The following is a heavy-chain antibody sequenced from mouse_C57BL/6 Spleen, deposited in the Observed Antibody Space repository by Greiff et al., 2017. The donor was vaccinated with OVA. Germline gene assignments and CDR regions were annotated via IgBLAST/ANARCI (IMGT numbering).Heavy chain of an antibody. CDR2: IHPNSGST. V-gene: IGHV1-64*01. J-gene: IGHJ3*01. CDR3: ARSDDYGSSVAY. D-gene: IGHD1-1*01. Sequence: VQLQQPGAELVKPGASVKLSCKASGYTFTRYCMHWVQQRPGQGLEWIGMIHPNSGSTNSNEKFQSKATLTVDKSSSTAYMQLSSLTSEVSAVYYCARSDDYGSSVAYWGQGTLVTVSA. CDR1: GYTFTRYC.